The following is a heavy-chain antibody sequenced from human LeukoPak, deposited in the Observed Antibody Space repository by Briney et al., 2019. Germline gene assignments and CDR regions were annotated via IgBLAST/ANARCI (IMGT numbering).Heavy chain of an antibody. CDR3: ARGRVPLQGAALDY. CDR2: IWYDGSNK. CDR1: GFTFSSYG. V-gene: IGHV3-33*01. J-gene: IGHJ4*02. D-gene: IGHD5-24*01. Sequence: GGSLRHSCAASGFTFSSYGMDWVRQAPGKGLEWVAVIWYDGSNKYYADSVKGRFTISRDNSKNTLYLQMNSLRVEDTAVYYCARGRVPLQGAALDYWGQGTLVTVSS.